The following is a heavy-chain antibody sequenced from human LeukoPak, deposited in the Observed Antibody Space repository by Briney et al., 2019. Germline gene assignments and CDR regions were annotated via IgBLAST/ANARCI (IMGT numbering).Heavy chain of an antibody. Sequence: PGGSLRLSCAASGFTSSSYAMSWVRQAPGKGLEWVSAIGSGSGGSTYYTDSVKGRFTISRDNSKNTLYLQMNSLRAEDTAVYYCAKSTGWYSSSWYLIYWGQGTLVTVSS. CDR2: IGSGSGGST. D-gene: IGHD6-13*01. CDR3: AKSTGWYSSSWYLIY. V-gene: IGHV3-23*01. J-gene: IGHJ4*02. CDR1: GFTSSSYA.